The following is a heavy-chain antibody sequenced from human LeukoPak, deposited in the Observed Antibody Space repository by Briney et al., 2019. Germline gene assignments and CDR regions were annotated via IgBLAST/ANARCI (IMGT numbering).Heavy chain of an antibody. V-gene: IGHV3-23*01. D-gene: IGHD6-19*01. Sequence: PGGSLRLSCAASGFTFDDYGMSWVRQAPGKGLEWVSAIGGGGVRTYYADSVKGRFTISRDNSKDTLFLQMNSLRAEDTAVYYCAKASRQGAVASPLDYWGQGTLVTVSS. J-gene: IGHJ4*02. CDR3: AKASRQGAVASPLDY. CDR2: IGGGGVRT. CDR1: GFTFDDYG.